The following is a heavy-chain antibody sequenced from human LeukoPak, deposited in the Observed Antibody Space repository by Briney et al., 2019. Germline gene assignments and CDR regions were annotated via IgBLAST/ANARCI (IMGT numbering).Heavy chain of an antibody. CDR3: ARYRLEPRTWMFDY. V-gene: IGHV3-21*01. CDR1: GFIFSSYS. J-gene: IGHJ4*02. Sequence: KPGGSLRLSCAASGFIFSSYSMNWVRQAPGKGLEWVSSISSSSSYIYYADSVKGRFTISRDNAKNSLYLQMNSLRAEDTAVYYCARYRLEPRTWMFDYWGQGTLVTVSS. D-gene: IGHD1-1*01. CDR2: ISSSSSYI.